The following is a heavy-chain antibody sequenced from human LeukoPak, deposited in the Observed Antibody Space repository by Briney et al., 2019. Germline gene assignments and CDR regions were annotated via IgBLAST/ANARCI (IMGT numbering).Heavy chain of an antibody. V-gene: IGHV3-43*01. CDR2: ITWDGSST. CDR1: GFTFDAYT. Sequence: GGSLRLSCAASGFTFDAYTIHWVRQAPGKGLEWVSLITWDGSSTYHADSVKGRFTISRDNSKNSLYLQMNSLRTEDTALYYCAKSAGSYSDSSGPFDYWGQGTLVTVSS. CDR3: AKSAGSYSDSSGPFDY. J-gene: IGHJ4*02. D-gene: IGHD3-22*01.